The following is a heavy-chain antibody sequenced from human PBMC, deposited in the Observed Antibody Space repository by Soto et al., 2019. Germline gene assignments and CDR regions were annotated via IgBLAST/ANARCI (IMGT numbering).Heavy chain of an antibody. Sequence: ASVKVSCKASGYTFTAYFMHWVRQAPGQGLEWVGGIIPMLDIVHYAQKFQGRVAITADESTSTAYMELSSLRSEDTAVYYCAIEGGQGWFDHWGQGTLVTVSS. V-gene: IGHV1-69*13. J-gene: IGHJ5*02. CDR3: AIEGGQGWFDH. D-gene: IGHD2-15*01. CDR2: IIPMLDIV. CDR1: GYTFTAYF.